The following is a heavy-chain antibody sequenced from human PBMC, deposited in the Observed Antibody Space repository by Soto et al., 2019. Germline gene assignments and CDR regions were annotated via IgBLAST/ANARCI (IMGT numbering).Heavy chain of an antibody. CDR1: GYTFTTYG. D-gene: IGHD1-1*01. J-gene: IGHJ6*02. CDR2: ISAYNGNT. Sequence: QVQLVQSGAEVKKPGASVKVSCKASGYTFTTYGINWVRQAPGQGLEWMGWISAYNGNTNYAQKLQGRVTMTTDTSTSTAYMELRSLRSDDTAVYYCARVWVGTTFAYYYGMDVWDQGTTVTVSS. V-gene: IGHV1-18*01. CDR3: ARVWVGTTFAYYYGMDV.